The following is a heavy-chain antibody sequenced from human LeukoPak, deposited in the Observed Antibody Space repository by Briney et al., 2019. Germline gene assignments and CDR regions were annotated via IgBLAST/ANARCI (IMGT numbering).Heavy chain of an antibody. V-gene: IGHV3-30*02. CDR1: GFTFSSYG. CDR3: AKIIAAAGYYYYYYMDV. CDR2: VRYDGSNK. J-gene: IGHJ6*03. Sequence: GGSLRLSCAASGFTFSSYGMHWVRRAPGKGLEWVAFVRYDGSNKYYADSVKGRFTISRDNSKNTLYLQMNSLRAEDTAVYYCAKIIAAAGYYYYYYMDVWGKGTTVTVSS. D-gene: IGHD6-13*01.